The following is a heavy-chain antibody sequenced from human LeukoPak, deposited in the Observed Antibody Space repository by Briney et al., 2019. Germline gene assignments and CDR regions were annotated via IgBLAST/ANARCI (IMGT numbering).Heavy chain of an antibody. CDR3: TTLGLGVYDFWSPDDY. Sequence: GGSLRLSWAASGFTFSNAWMSWVRQAPGKGLEWVGRIKSKTDGGTTDYAAPVKGRFTISRDDSKNTLYLQMNSLKTEDTAVYYCTTLGLGVYDFWSPDDYWGQGTLVTVSS. V-gene: IGHV3-15*01. CDR2: IKSKTDGGTT. D-gene: IGHD3-3*01. J-gene: IGHJ4*02. CDR1: GFTFSNAW.